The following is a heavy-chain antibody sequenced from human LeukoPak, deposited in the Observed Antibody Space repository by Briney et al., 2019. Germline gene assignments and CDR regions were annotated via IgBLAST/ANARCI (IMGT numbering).Heavy chain of an antibody. J-gene: IGHJ5*02. V-gene: IGHV1-18*01. CDR1: GYTFTSYG. D-gene: IGHD3-22*01. CDR3: ARLDYYDSSGHNWFDP. CDR2: ISAYNGNT. Sequence: ASVKVSCKASGYTFTSYGISWVRQAPGQGLEWMGWISAYNGNTNYAQKLQGRVTMTTDTSTSTAYMELRSLRSDDTAVYYCARLDYYDSSGHNWFDPWGQGTLVTVSS.